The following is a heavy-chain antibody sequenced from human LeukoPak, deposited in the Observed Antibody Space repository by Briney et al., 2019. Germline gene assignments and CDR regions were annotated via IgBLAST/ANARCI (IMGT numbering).Heavy chain of an antibody. J-gene: IGHJ3*02. D-gene: IGHD4-11*01. CDR2: IYWNDDK. CDR3: AHRNSDYRAFDI. Sequence: SGPTLVQPTPTLTLTCTFSGFSLRTSGMYVGWIRQPPGKALEWLSLIYWNDDKRYSPSLKSRLTITKDTSKNQVVLTMTNMDPVDTATYYCAHRNSDYRAFDIWGQGTMVTVSS. V-gene: IGHV2-5*01. CDR1: GFSLRTSGMY.